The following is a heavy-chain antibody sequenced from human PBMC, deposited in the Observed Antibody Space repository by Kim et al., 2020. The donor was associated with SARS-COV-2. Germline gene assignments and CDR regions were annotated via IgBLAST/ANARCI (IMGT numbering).Heavy chain of an antibody. CDR2: IYYSGST. D-gene: IGHD5-18*01. CDR1: GGSISSYY. V-gene: IGHV4-59*08. J-gene: IGHJ5*02. Sequence: SETLSLTCTVSGGSISSYYWSWIRQPPGKGLEWIGYIYYSGSTNYNPSLKSRVTMSVDTSKNQFSLKLSSVTAADTAVYYCARTDTATFGPWGQGTLVTVSS. CDR3: ARTDTATFGP.